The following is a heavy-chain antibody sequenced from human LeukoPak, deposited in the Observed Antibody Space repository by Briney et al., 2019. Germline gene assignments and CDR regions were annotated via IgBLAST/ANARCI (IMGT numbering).Heavy chain of an antibody. CDR2: MYHSGST. V-gene: IGHV4-38-2*02. Sequence: SETLSLTCTVSGYSISSGYYWGWIRQPPGKGLEWIGSMYHSGSTYYNPSLKSRVTISVDTSKNQFSLKLSSVTAADTAVYYFARSVGATEYFQHWGQGALVTVSS. CDR3: ARSVGATEYFQH. J-gene: IGHJ1*01. D-gene: IGHD1-26*01. CDR1: GYSISSGYY.